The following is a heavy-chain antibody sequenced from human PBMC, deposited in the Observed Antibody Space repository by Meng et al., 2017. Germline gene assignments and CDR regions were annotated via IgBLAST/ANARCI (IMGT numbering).Heavy chain of an antibody. V-gene: IGHV4-34*01. J-gene: IGHJ4*02. Sequence: SETLSLTCAVYGGSFSGYYWSWIRQLPGKGLEWIGEINHSGSTNYNPSLKSRVTISVDTSKNQFSLKLSSVTAADTAVYYCARVSCSGGSCYSYYFDYWGQGTLVTVSS. CDR2: INHSGST. CDR1: GGSFSGYY. D-gene: IGHD2-15*01. CDR3: ARVSCSGGSCYSYYFDY.